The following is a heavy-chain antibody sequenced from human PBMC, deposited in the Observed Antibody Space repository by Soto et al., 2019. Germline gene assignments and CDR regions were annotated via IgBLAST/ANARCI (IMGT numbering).Heavy chain of an antibody. D-gene: IGHD6-13*01. CDR3: VRGGWSSSGGIAAS. CDR2: ISSSGAST. V-gene: IGHV3-11*01. J-gene: IGHJ5*02. Sequence: GGSLRLSCAASGFTFSDYYMSWIRQAPGKGLEWVSYISSSGASTYYADSVKGRFTISRDNAENSLSLQMNSLRAEDTAVYYCVRGGWSSSGGIAASWGQGTLVTVSS. CDR1: GFTFSDYY.